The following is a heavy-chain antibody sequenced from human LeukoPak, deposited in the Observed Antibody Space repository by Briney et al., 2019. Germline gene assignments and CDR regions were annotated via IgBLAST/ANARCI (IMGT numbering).Heavy chain of an antibody. J-gene: IGHJ4*02. Sequence: ASVKVSCKASGYTFTGYYMHWVRQAPGQGLEWMGWINPNSGGTNYAQKFQGRVTMTRDTSISTAYMELSRLRSDDTAVYYCARKTGDLSLDFDYWGQGTLVTVSS. CDR3: ARKTGDLSLDFDY. CDR1: GYTFTGYY. V-gene: IGHV1-2*02. D-gene: IGHD7-27*01. CDR2: INPNSGGT.